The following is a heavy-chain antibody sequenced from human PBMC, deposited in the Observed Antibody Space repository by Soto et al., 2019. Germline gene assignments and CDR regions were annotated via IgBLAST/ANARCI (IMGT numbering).Heavy chain of an antibody. CDR3: ARDPLWGTAMVLWYFDL. D-gene: IGHD5-18*01. V-gene: IGHV3-30-3*01. J-gene: IGHJ2*01. CDR1: GFTFSSYA. CDR2: ISYDGSNK. Sequence: QVQLVESGGGVVQPGRSLRLSCAASGFTFSSYAMHWVRQAPGKGLEWVAVISYDGSNKYYADSVKCRFTISRDNSKNTLYLQMNSLRAEDMAVYYCARDPLWGTAMVLWYFDLWGRGTLVTVSS.